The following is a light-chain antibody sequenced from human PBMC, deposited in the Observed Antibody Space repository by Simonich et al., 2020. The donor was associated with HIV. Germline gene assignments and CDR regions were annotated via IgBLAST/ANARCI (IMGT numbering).Light chain of an antibody. Sequence: DIQMTQSPSSLSASVGDRVTINCRASQSISNYLNWFQQKPGKAPKLLIFAASSLQSGGPSRFSGSGSGTDFTLTISSLQPEDFATYYCQQSYSTPMYTFGQGTKLEIK. CDR1: QSISNY. J-gene: IGKJ2*01. CDR2: AAS. V-gene: IGKV1-39*01. CDR3: QQSYSTPMYT.